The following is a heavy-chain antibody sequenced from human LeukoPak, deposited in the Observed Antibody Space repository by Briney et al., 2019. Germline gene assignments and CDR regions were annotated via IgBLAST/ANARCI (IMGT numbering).Heavy chain of an antibody. D-gene: IGHD3-22*01. J-gene: IGHJ4*02. CDR2: IYSSGST. Sequence: SETLSLTCTVSGGSISSYYWNWIRQPAGKGLEWIGRIYSSGSTYYNPSLKSRVTMSVDTSKNQFSLKLSSVTAADTAVYYCARDAYYYDSGGDYQLDYWGQGTLVTVSS. V-gene: IGHV4-4*07. CDR3: ARDAYYYDSGGDYQLDY. CDR1: GGSISSYY.